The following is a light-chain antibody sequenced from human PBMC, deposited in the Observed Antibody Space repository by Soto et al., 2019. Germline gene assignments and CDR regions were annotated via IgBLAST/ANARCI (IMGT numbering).Light chain of an antibody. V-gene: IGLV1-47*01. Sequence: QSVLTQPPSASGTPGQRVTISCYGSSSDIGNNYVYWYQQFPGTAPKLLISRNNQRPSGVTDRFSGSKSGTSASLAFSGLRSEDEADYYCAAWGNSLSGVVFGGGTKLTVL. CDR1: SSDIGNNY. J-gene: IGLJ2*01. CDR3: AAWGNSLSGVV. CDR2: RNN.